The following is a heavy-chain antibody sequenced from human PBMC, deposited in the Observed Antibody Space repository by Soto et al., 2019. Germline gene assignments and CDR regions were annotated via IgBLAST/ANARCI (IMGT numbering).Heavy chain of an antibody. V-gene: IGHV3-23*01. Sequence: HPGGSLRLSCAASGFTFSSYAMTWVRQAPGKGLQWVSAITATGGGTDYADSVKGRFIISRDNSKNTLYLQMSSLKAEDTAVYYCAKEFEYNTKLLYWGQGTLVTVSS. CDR3: AKEFEYNTKLLY. CDR1: GFTFSSYA. D-gene: IGHD1-20*01. CDR2: ITATGGGT. J-gene: IGHJ4*02.